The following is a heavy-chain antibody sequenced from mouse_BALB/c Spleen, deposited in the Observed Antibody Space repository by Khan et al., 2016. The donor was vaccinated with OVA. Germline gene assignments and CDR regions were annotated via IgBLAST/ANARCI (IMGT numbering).Heavy chain of an antibody. CDR2: IWGGGST. D-gene: IGHD2-3*01. Sequence: VELVESGPGLVAPSQSLSITCTVSGFSLTDYGVSWIRQPPGKGLEWLGVIWGGGSTYYNSALKSRLSISKDNSKSQVFLKMSSLQTDDTAMFYCAKAVYAHYYAMDYWGQGTSVTVSS. V-gene: IGHV2-6-5*01. CDR3: AKAVYAHYYAMDY. CDR1: GFSLTDYG. J-gene: IGHJ4*01.